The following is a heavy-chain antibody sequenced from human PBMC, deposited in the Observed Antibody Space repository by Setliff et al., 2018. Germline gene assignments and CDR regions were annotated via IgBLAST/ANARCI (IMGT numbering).Heavy chain of an antibody. CDR2: IYYSGST. J-gene: IGHJ3*02. Sequence: SETLSLTCTVPGGSISSSSYYWGWIRQPPGKGLEWIGSIYYSGSTYYNPSLKSRVTISVDTSKNQFSLKLSSVTAADTAVYYCARVALVVVVRNAFDIWGQGTMVTVSS. CDR1: GGSISSSSYY. D-gene: IGHD2-21*01. V-gene: IGHV4-39*07. CDR3: ARVALVVVVRNAFDI.